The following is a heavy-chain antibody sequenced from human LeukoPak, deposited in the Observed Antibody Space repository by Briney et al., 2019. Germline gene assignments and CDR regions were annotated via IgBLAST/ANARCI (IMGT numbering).Heavy chain of an antibody. V-gene: IGHV3-21*01. CDR2: ISSSSSYL. CDR3: ARDSGIAVAGSQTNYYYYGMDV. D-gene: IGHD6-19*01. CDR1: GFTFSSYS. Sequence: GGSLRLSCAASGFTFSSYSMNWVRQAPGKGLEWVSSISSSSSYLYYADSVKGRFTISRDNAKNSLYLQMNSLRAEDTAVYYCARDSGIAVAGSQTNYYYYGMDVWGQGTTVTVSS. J-gene: IGHJ6*02.